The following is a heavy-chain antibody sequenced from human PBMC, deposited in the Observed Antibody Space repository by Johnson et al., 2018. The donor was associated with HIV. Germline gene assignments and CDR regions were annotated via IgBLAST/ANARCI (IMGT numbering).Heavy chain of an antibody. CDR2: INWDGDST. Sequence: EQLVESGGGVVRPGGSLRLSCAASGFTFDDYGMSWVRQAPGKGLEWVSLINWDGDSTYYADSVKGRFTISRDNSKNSLYRQMNSLRAEDTAVYYCVRPAAAGRDDAFDIWGQGTMVTVSS. D-gene: IGHD6-13*01. J-gene: IGHJ3*02. CDR3: VRPAAAGRDDAFDI. CDR1: GFTFDDYG. V-gene: IGHV3-20*04.